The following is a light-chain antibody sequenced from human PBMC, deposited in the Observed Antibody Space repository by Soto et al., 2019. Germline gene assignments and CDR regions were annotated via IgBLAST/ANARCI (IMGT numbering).Light chain of an antibody. V-gene: IGLV1-47*02. CDR1: TSNLGSHF. J-gene: IGLJ3*02. CDR3: AAWDDSLSGPV. CDR2: NNN. Sequence: QSVLTQPPSASGTPGQRVTISCSGSTSNLGSHFVYWYQQLPGTAPKLLIYNNNQRPSGVPDRFSGSKSGTPASLAISGLRSDDESDYYCAAWDDSLSGPVFGGGTK.